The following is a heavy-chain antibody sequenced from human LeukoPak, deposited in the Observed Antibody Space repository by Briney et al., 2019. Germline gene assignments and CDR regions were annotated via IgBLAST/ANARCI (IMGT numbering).Heavy chain of an antibody. V-gene: IGHV5-51*01. CDR3: ARLNGYYDSSGPRFDY. CDR1: GYSFTSYW. CDR2: IYPGDSDT. Sequence: GESLKISCKGSGYSFTSYWIGWVRQMPGKGLEWVGIIYPGDSDTRYSPSLQGQVTISADKSISTAYLQWSSLKASDTAMYYCARLNGYYDSSGPRFDYWGQGTLVTVSS. D-gene: IGHD3-22*01. J-gene: IGHJ4*02.